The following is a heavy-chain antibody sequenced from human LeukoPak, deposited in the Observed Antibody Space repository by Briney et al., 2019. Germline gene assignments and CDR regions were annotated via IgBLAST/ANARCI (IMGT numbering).Heavy chain of an antibody. J-gene: IGHJ4*02. CDR2: IYSGGST. CDR3: ASGYDSSGYYDY. D-gene: IGHD3-22*01. Sequence: GGSLRLSCAAPGFTVSSNYMSWVRQAPGKGLEWVSVIYSGGSTYYADSVKGRFTISRDNSKNTLYLQMNSLRAEDTAVYYCASGYDSSGYYDYWGQGILVTVSS. CDR1: GFTVSSNY. V-gene: IGHV3-66*01.